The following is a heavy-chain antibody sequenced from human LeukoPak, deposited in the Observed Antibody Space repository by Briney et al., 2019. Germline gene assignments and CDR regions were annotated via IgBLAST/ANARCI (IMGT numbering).Heavy chain of an antibody. D-gene: IGHD3-3*01. CDR3: ARDRYYDLWSGYYTGRWGGSNYGMDV. CDR2: IYYSGST. CDR1: GGSISSGDYY. V-gene: IGHV4-30-4*01. Sequence: PSETLSLTCTVSGGSISSGDYYWSWIRQPPGKGLEWIGYIYYSGSTYYNPSLKSRVTISVDTSKNQFSLKLSSVTAVDTAVYYCARDRYYDLWSGYYTGRWGGSNYGMDVWGQGTTVTVSS. J-gene: IGHJ6*02.